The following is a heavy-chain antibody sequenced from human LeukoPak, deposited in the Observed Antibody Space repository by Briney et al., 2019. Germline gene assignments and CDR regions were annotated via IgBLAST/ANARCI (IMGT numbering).Heavy chain of an antibody. D-gene: IGHD2/OR15-2a*01. J-gene: IGHJ4*02. CDR3: ARSRFLNMSPLDY. Sequence: SETLSLTCDVYGGSFSDHYWNWIRQPPGKGLEWIGEINHSGNTNYKSSLKSRGTMSVDTSKNQFSLRLSSVTAADTAVYYCARSRFLNMSPLDYWGQGTLVTVSS. CDR2: INHSGNT. V-gene: IGHV4-34*01. CDR1: GGSFSDHY.